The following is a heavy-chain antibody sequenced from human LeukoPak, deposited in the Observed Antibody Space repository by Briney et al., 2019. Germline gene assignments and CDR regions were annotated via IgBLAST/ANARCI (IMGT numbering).Heavy chain of an antibody. CDR1: GGSFSGYY. D-gene: IGHD2-2*01. CDR3: ARGIVVVPAASFDY. J-gene: IGHJ4*02. Sequence: SETLSLTCAAYGGSFSGYYWSWIRQPPGKGLEWIGEINHSGSTNYNPSLKSRVTISVDTSKNQFSLKLSSVTAADTAVYYCARGIVVVPAASFDYWGQGTLVTVSS. V-gene: IGHV4-34*01. CDR2: INHSGST.